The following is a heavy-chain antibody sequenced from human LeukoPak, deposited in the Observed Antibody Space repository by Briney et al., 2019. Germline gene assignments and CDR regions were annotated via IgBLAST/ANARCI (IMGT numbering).Heavy chain of an antibody. CDR1: GFTFSSYA. V-gene: IGHV3-23*01. D-gene: IGHD3-10*01. Sequence: GGSLRLSCAVAGFTFSSYAMSWVRQAPGQGLAWVSTISGSGGSTYYADSVKGRFTISRDNSKNTLYLQMNSLRAEDTAVYYCAKTSYGSGSYYPDYWGQGTLVTVSS. J-gene: IGHJ4*02. CDR3: AKTSYGSGSYYPDY. CDR2: ISGSGGST.